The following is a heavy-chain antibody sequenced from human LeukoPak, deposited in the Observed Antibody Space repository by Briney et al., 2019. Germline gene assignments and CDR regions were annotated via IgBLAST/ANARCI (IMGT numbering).Heavy chain of an antibody. J-gene: IGHJ4*02. Sequence: SETLSLTCTVSGGSICSYYWSWIRQPPGKGLEWIGYIYYSGSTNYNPSLKSRVTISVDTSKNQFSLKLSSVTAADTAVYYCAGSLWFGDIPDPSYFDYWGQGTLVTVSS. CDR1: GGSICSYY. CDR2: IYYSGST. V-gene: IGHV4-59*01. D-gene: IGHD3-10*01. CDR3: AGSLWFGDIPDPSYFDY.